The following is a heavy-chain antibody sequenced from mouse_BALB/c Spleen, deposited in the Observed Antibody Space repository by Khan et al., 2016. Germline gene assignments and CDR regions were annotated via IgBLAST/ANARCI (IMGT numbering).Heavy chain of an antibody. D-gene: IGHD2-2*01. CDR2: INTYTGEP. Sequence: QIQLVQSGPELKKPGETVKISCKASGYTFTNSGMSWVKQAPGKGLKWMGWINTYTGEPTYADDFKGRFAFSLETSASTAYLQINNLKNEDTATYFCARRGLRLPFDYWGLGTALAVSS. V-gene: IGHV9-3-1*01. CDR1: GYTFTNSG. CDR3: ARRGLRLPFDY. J-gene: IGHJ2*01.